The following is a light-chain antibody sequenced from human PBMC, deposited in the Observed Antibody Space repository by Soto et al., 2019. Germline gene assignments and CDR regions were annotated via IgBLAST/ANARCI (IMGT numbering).Light chain of an antibody. CDR1: QSVNNNV. Sequence: ENVLTQSPDTLSLSPGERVTLYCRASQSVNNNVLSWYQQRPGQAPRLLMYAASSRATGIPDRFSGSGSGTHFTLTIRRLEPEDFAVYYCQQYGRSLLTFGGGTKVDIK. CDR2: AAS. J-gene: IGKJ4*01. CDR3: QQYGRSLLT. V-gene: IGKV3-20*01.